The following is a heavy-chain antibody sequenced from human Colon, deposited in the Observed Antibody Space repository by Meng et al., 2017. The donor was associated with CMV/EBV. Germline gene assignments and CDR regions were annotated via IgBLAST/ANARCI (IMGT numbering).Heavy chain of an antibody. CDR1: GFSFGSFN. D-gene: IGHD1-26*01. CDR3: ARQWATRQNWFDP. J-gene: IGHJ5*02. CDR2: ISYDGKKE. Sequence: CATSGFSFGSFNVHWVRQAAGKGLEWVALISYDGKKEDYGDSVKGRFIISRDNSNNTLYLQMNSLRVEDTAIYYCARQWATRQNWFDPWGQGTLVTVSS. V-gene: IGHV3-30*04.